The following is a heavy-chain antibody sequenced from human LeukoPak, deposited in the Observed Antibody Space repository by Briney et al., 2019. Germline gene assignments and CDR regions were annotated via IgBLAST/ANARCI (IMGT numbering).Heavy chain of an antibody. D-gene: IGHD3-10*01. CDR3: TKLARAPRDFDY. J-gene: IGHJ4*01. V-gene: IGHV3-72*01. Sequence: GGSLRLSCAASGFTFSDHYIDWVRQARGKGLEWVGRSRDKGNSYTRAYAASVRGRFTISRDDSKNSLYLQMNSLKIEDTAVYYCTKLARAPRDFDYWGQGTLVTVSS. CDR2: SRDKGNSYTR. CDR1: GFTFSDHY.